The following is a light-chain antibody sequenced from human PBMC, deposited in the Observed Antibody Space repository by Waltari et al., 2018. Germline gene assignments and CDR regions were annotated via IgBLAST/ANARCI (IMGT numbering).Light chain of an antibody. CDR1: QSVGRS. CDR2: DAS. CDR3: QMYVRLPAT. Sequence: EIVLTQSPVTLSLSPGERAPLSCRASQSVGRSLAWYQPKHGQAPRLLIYDASTRATGIPDRYSGGGSGTDFSLTISRLEPEDFAVYYCQMYVRLPATFGQGTKVEI. V-gene: IGKV3-20*01. J-gene: IGKJ1*01.